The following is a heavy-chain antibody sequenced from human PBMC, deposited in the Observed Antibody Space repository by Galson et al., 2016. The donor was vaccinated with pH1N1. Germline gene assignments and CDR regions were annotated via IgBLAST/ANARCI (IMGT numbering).Heavy chain of an antibody. CDR2: TGGNGATT. CDR1: RFNFSTYA. J-gene: IGHJ4*02. V-gene: IGHV3-23*01. Sequence: SLRLSCAASRFNFSTYAMNWVRQAPGKGLEWVSSTGGNGATTYYTDSVKGRFAISRDNSKNTLYLQMNRLRAEDTAVYYCAKAARWNMVRGVSFDYWGRGTLVTVSS. D-gene: IGHD3-10*01. CDR3: AKAARWNMVRGVSFDY.